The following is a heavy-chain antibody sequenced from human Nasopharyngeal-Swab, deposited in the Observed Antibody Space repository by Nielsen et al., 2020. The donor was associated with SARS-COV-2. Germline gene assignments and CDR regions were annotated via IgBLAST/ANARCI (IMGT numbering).Heavy chain of an antibody. D-gene: IGHD3-3*01. CDR3: ARGRGLRHYCYYYGMDV. V-gene: IGHV4-34*01. J-gene: IGHJ6*02. CDR2: INHSGST. CDR1: GGSFSGYY. Sequence: SETLSLTCAVYGGSFSGYYWSWIRQPPGKGLEWIGEINHSGSTNYNPSLKSRVTISVDTSKNQFSLKLSSVTAADTAVYYCARGRGLRHYCYYYGMDVWGQGTTVT.